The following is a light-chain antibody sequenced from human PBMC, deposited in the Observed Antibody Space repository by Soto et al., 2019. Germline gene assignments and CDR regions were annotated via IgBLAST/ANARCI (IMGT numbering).Light chain of an antibody. CDR2: LEGSGSY. V-gene: IGLV4-60*02. CDR3: ETWDTSTQV. CDR1: SGHSSYI. Sequence: QSVLTQSSSASASLGSSVKLTCTLSSGHSSYIIAWHQQQPGKAPRYLMKLEGSGSYNKGSGVPDRFSGSSSGADRYLTISNLQFEDEADYYCETWDTSTQVFGGGTKVTVL. J-gene: IGLJ3*02.